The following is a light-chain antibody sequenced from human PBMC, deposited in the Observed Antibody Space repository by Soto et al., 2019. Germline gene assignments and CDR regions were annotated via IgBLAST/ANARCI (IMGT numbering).Light chain of an antibody. CDR3: QKYNNWPPIT. CDR2: DAS. CDR1: QSVRSK. Sequence: EIVMTQSPGTLSVSPGERATLSCRASQSVRSKLAWYQQKPGQAPRLLIYDASTRATGIPARFSGSGSGTEFTLSISFLQSEDFAVYYCQKYNNWPPITFGQGTRLEIK. J-gene: IGKJ5*01. V-gene: IGKV3-15*01.